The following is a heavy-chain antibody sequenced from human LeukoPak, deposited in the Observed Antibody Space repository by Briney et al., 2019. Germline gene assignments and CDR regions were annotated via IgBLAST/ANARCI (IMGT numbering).Heavy chain of an antibody. CDR3: ATGLRYFDWSDAFDI. CDR1: GGIFSSYA. D-gene: IGHD3-9*01. J-gene: IGHJ3*02. V-gene: IGHV1-69*04. Sequence: SVKVSCKASGGIFSSYAISWVRQAPGQGLEWMGRIIPVLGGANYTQKFQGRVTITADKSTSTAYMELSSLRSEDTAVYYCATGLRYFDWSDAFDIWGQGTLVTVSS. CDR2: IIPVLGGA.